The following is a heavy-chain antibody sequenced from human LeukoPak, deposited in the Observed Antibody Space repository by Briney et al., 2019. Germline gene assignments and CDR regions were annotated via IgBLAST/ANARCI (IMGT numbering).Heavy chain of an antibody. J-gene: IGHJ4*02. V-gene: IGHV4-39*07. D-gene: IGHD3-10*01. CDR1: GVSISSSSYY. Sequence: SGTLSLTCTVSGVSISSSSYYWGWIRQPPGKGLEWIGSIYYSGSTYYNPSLKSRVTISVDTSKNQFSLKLSSVTAADTAVYYCAREALLWFGDNLSLDYFDYWGQGTLVTVSS. CDR3: AREALLWFGDNLSLDYFDY. CDR2: IYYSGST.